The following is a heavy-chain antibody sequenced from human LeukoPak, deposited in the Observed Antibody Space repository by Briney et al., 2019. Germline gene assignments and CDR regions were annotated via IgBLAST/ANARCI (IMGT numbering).Heavy chain of an antibody. CDR3: TTDVWTATMSDY. CDR2: ISGSGGST. CDR1: GFTFSSYA. J-gene: IGHJ4*02. D-gene: IGHD1-7*01. Sequence: GGSLRLSCAASGFTFSSYAMSWVRQAPGKGLEWVSAISGSGGSTYYADSVKGRFTISRDNSKNTLYLQMNSLKTEDTAVYYCTTDVWTATMSDYWGQGTLVTVSS. V-gene: IGHV3-23*01.